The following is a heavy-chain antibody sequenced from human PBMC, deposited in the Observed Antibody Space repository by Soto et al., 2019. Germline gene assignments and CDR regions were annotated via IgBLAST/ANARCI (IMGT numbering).Heavy chain of an antibody. CDR3: ARDTGSSSPNGY. J-gene: IGHJ4*02. CDR2: ISSSSSYI. CDR1: GFTFSSYS. D-gene: IGHD6-13*01. V-gene: IGHV3-21*01. Sequence: GSLRLSCAASGFTFSSYSMNWVRQAPGKGLEWVSSISSSSSYIYYADSVKGRFTISRDNAKNSLYLQMNSLRAEDTAVYYCARDTGSSSPNGYGGQGTLVPVSS.